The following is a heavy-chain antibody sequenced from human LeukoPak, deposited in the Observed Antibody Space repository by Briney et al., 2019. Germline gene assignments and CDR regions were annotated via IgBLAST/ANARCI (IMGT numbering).Heavy chain of an antibody. Sequence: PRGSLRLSCAASGFTFDDYAMHWVRHAPGEGLEWVSLISGVGGSTYYADSVKGRFTISRDNSKNSLYLQMNSLRTEDTALYYCAKGDDSSGYYSDYWGQGALVTVSS. CDR2: ISGVGGST. J-gene: IGHJ4*02. D-gene: IGHD3-22*01. CDR1: GFTFDDYA. V-gene: IGHV3-43*02. CDR3: AKGDDSSGYYSDY.